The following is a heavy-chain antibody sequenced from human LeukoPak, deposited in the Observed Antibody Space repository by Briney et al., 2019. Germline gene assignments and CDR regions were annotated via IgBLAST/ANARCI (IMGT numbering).Heavy chain of an antibody. CDR2: INPNSGGT. J-gene: IGHJ1*01. CDR1: GHTFTGYY. D-gene: IGHD3-16*01. V-gene: IGHV1-2*02. CDR3: ARVDGGSAEYFQH. Sequence: ASVKVSCKASGHTFTGYYMHWVRQAPGQGLEWMGWINPNSGGTNYAQKFQGRVTMTRDTSISTAYMELSRLRSDDTAVYYCARVDGGSAEYFQHWGQGTLVTVSS.